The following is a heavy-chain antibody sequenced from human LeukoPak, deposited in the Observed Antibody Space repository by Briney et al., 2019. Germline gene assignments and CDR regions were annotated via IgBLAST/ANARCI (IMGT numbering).Heavy chain of an antibody. CDR2: IIPIFGTA. D-gene: IGHD6-13*01. CDR1: GGTFSSYA. CDR3: ARDPYSSSWYSNPNFDY. J-gene: IGHJ4*02. V-gene: IGHV1-69*13. Sequence: SVKVSCKASGGTFSSYAISWVRQAPGQGLEWMGGIIPIFGTANYAQKFQGRVTITADESTSTAYMELSSLRSEDTAVYYCARDPYSSSWYSNPNFDYWGQGTLVTVST.